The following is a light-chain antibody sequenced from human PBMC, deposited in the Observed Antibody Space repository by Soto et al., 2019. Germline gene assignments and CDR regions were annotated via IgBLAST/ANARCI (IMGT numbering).Light chain of an antibody. J-gene: IGLJ1*01. Sequence: QSVLTQPPSVSGAPGQRVTISCTGSSSNIGAGYDVHWYQQLPGTAPKVLIYGNNNRPSGVPDRFSGSKSGTSASLAITGLRAEDEADYYCQSYDSSLSVYVFGTGTKVTVL. CDR2: GNN. CDR1: SSNIGAGYD. V-gene: IGLV1-40*01. CDR3: QSYDSSLSVYV.